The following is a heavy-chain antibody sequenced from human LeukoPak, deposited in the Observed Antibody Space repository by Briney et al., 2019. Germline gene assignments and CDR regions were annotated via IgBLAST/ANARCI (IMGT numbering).Heavy chain of an antibody. CDR2: IYYSGST. J-gene: IGHJ6*02. CDR3: AREATYYYGSGSPLHGMDG. CDR1: GGSISSGDYY. Sequence: SQTLSLTCTVSGGSISSGDYYWRWLRQPPGRGLEWIGYIYYSGSTYYNPSLKSRVTISVDTSKNQFSLELSSVTAAETAVYYCAREATYYYGSGSPLHGMDGGGQGTTVTVS. V-gene: IGHV4-30-4*01. D-gene: IGHD3-10*01.